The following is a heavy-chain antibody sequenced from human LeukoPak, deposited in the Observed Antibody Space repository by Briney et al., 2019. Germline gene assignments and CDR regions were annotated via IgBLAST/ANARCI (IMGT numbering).Heavy chain of an antibody. Sequence: GGSLRLSCAASGFTFGDYYINWIRQAPGKGLEWVSHISSSGRLMQHADSVKGRFTITRDNAQNFMSLQMNSLKPEDTAVYYCARDTNNGLDVWGRGTTVTVSS. CDR3: ARDTNNGLDV. J-gene: IGHJ6*02. CDR2: ISSSGRLM. CDR1: GFTFGDYY. V-gene: IGHV3-11*01. D-gene: IGHD1-20*01.